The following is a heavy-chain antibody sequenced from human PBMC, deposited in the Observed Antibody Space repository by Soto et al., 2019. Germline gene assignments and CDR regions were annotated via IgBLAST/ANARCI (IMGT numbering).Heavy chain of an antibody. D-gene: IGHD3-10*01. CDR1: GFTFSSYS. CDR2: ISSSSSYI. CDR3: ASSSITMVRGVNWFYP. J-gene: IGHJ5*02. Sequence: EVQLVESGGGLVKPGGSLRLSCEASGFTFSSYSMNWVRQAPGKGLEWVSSISSSSSYIYYADSVKGRFTISRDNAKNTLYLQMNSLRAEDTAVYYCASSSITMVRGVNWFYPCGQGTLVTVAS. V-gene: IGHV3-21*01.